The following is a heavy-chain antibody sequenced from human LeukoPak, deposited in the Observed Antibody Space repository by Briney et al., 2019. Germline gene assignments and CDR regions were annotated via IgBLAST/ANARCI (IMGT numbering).Heavy chain of an antibody. Sequence: GGSLRLSCAASGFTFSSHWMSWVRQAPGKGLEWVSFISSSSSYIYYADSVKGRFTISRDNAKNSLYLQMNSLRAEDTAVYYCARSEMGYYNYYMDVWGKGTTVTISS. CDR2: ISSSSSYI. V-gene: IGHV3-21*01. CDR1: GFTFSSHW. CDR3: ARSEMGYYNYYMDV. D-gene: IGHD5-24*01. J-gene: IGHJ6*03.